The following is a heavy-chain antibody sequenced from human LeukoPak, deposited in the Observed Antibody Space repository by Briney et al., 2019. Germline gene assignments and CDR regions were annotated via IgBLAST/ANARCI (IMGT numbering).Heavy chain of an antibody. CDR1: GFTFSDFW. Sequence: GGSLRLSCAASGFTFSDFWMSWVRQAPGKGLEWVADINQDESEKYYVDSMRGRFTISRDNAENSLYLQMNSLRAEDTALYYCARDSEWGIMDAFDIWGQGTMVTVSS. V-gene: IGHV3-7*01. J-gene: IGHJ3*02. CDR2: INQDESEK. CDR3: ARDSEWGIMDAFDI. D-gene: IGHD3-16*01.